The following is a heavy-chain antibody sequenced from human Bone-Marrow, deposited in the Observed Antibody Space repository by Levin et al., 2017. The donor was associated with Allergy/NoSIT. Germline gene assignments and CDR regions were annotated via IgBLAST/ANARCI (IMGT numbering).Heavy chain of an antibody. CDR3: ARGADYGGNSGFFRFGWFDP. CDR1: GGSISSGGYY. Sequence: SETLSLTCTVSGGSISSGGYYWSWIRQHPGKGLEWIGYIYYSGSTYYNPSLKSRVTISVDTSKNQFSLKLSSVTAADTAVYYCARGADYGGNSGFFRFGWFDPWGQGTLVTVSS. J-gene: IGHJ5*02. D-gene: IGHD4-23*01. V-gene: IGHV4-31*03. CDR2: IYYSGST.